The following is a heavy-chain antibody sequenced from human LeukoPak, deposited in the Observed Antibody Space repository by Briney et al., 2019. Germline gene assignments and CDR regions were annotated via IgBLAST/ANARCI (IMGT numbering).Heavy chain of an antibody. CDR3: SRGGQRAGYAFDI. CDR1: GFTFNDYD. CDR2: LHTAGDA. J-gene: IGHJ3*02. Sequence: GGSLRLSCAASGFTFNDYDMHWVRQVTGKGLEWVSSLHTAGDAHYSVSVRGRFIISRDRSKTSFYLQMNSLGAEDSAMYYCSRGGQRAGYAFDIWGQGTVVTVSS. V-gene: IGHV3-13*01.